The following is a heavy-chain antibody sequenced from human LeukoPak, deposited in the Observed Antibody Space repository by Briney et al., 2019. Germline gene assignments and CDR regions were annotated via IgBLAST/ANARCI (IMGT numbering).Heavy chain of an antibody. J-gene: IGHJ4*02. Sequence: GGSLRLSCAASGFTFSTYSMNWVRQAPGKGLEWVSSISSSSSYIYYADSVKGRFTISRGNAKNSLYLQMNSLRAEDTAVYYCTRDSSLYSSSSGFDYWGQGTLVTVSS. CDR3: TRDSSLYSSSSGFDY. CDR1: GFTFSTYS. CDR2: ISSSSSYI. D-gene: IGHD6-6*01. V-gene: IGHV3-21*01.